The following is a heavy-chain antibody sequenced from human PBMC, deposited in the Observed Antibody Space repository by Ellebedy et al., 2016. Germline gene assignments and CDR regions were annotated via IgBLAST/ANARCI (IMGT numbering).Heavy chain of an antibody. J-gene: IGHJ5*01. Sequence: ASVKVSXXASGYTFSSYYMHWVRQAPGQGLEWMGMINPSGGSTSYAQKFQGRVTMTRDTSTSTVYMELSSLRSDDTAVYYCARNRDSGLDSWGQGTLVTVSS. CDR1: GYTFSSYY. CDR3: ARNRDSGLDS. V-gene: IGHV1-46*01. D-gene: IGHD5-12*01. CDR2: INPSGGST.